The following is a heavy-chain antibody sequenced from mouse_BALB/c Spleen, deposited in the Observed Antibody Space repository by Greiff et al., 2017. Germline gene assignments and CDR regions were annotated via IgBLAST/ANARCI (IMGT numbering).Heavy chain of an antibody. CDR2: IWGDGST. CDR1: GFSLTGYG. V-gene: IGHV2-6-7*01. CDR3: ARSYGNSWFAY. D-gene: IGHD2-1*01. J-gene: IGHJ3*01. Sequence: VQVVESGPGLVAPSQSLSITCTVSGFSLTGYGVNWVRQPPGKGLEWLGMIWGDGSTDYNSALKSRLSISKDNSKSQVFLKMNSLQTDDTARYYCARSYGNSWFAYWGQGTLVTVSA.